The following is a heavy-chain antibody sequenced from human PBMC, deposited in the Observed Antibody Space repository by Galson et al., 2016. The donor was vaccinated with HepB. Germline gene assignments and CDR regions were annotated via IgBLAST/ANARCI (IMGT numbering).Heavy chain of an antibody. CDR2: IWYGGSNK. Sequence: SLRLSCAASGFTFSSYGMHWVRQAPGKGLEWVAVIWYGGSNKYYADSVKGRFTISRDNSKNTLYLQMNSLRAEDTAVYYCARAASQITSSWFDPWGQGTLVNVSS. CDR1: GFTFSSYG. J-gene: IGHJ5*02. V-gene: IGHV3-33*01. CDR3: ARAASQITSSWFDP.